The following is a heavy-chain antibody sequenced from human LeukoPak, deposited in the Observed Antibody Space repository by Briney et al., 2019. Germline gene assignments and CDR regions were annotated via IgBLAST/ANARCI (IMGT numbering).Heavy chain of an antibody. Sequence: GGSLRLSCAASGFTFSSYVMNWVRQAPGKGLEWVSYISSTGSTIYYADSVKGRFTISRDNAKNSLYLQMNSLRAEETAVYYCARHTLVGADAFDIWGQGTMVTVSS. CDR3: ARHTLVGADAFDI. CDR2: ISSTGSTI. V-gene: IGHV3-48*03. D-gene: IGHD1-26*01. CDR1: GFTFSSYV. J-gene: IGHJ3*02.